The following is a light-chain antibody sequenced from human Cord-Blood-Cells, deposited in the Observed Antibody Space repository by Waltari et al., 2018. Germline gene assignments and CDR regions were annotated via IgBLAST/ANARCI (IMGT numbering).Light chain of an antibody. CDR3: CSYAGSSTWV. Sequence: QSALTQPASVSGSPGQSITISCTGTSSDVGSYNLVSWYQQHPGKAPKLQIYEGSKRPSGFSNRFSGSKSGNTASLTISGLQAEDEADYYCCSYAGSSTWVFGGGTKLTVL. J-gene: IGLJ3*02. CDR1: SSDVGSYNL. V-gene: IGLV2-23*01. CDR2: EGS.